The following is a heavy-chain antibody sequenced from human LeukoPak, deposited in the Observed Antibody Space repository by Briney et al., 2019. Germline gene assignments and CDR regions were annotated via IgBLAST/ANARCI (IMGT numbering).Heavy chain of an antibody. CDR1: GGSFSGYY. Sequence: SETLSLTCAVYGGSFSGYYWSWIRQPPGKGLEWIGEINHSGSTNYNPSLKSRVTISVDTSKNQFSLQLNSVTPEDTAVYYCAREGRIQLWLRNYYYYMDVWGKGTTVTVSS. V-gene: IGHV4-34*01. D-gene: IGHD5-18*01. CDR3: AREGRIQLWLRNYYYYMDV. J-gene: IGHJ6*03. CDR2: INHSGST.